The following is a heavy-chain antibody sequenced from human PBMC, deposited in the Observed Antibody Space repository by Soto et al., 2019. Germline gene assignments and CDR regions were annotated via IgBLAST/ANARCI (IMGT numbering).Heavy chain of an antibody. V-gene: IGHV3-74*01. J-gene: IGHJ6*02. CDR2: IKGDGSNI. Sequence: PGGSLRLSCAAPGFTISSHWMHWVRRAPGNGLVWVARIKGDGSNIDYADSVRGRFTISRDNARNTLWLQMTSLRAEDTAVYYCVRELAPATLPPSSLLDVWGQGTTVTVSS. CDR3: VRELAPATLPPSSLLDV. CDR1: GFTISSHW. D-gene: IGHD2-2*01.